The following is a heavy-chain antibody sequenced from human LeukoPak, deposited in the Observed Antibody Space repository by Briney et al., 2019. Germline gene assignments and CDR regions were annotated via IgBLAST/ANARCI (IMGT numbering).Heavy chain of an antibody. D-gene: IGHD3-22*01. J-gene: IGHJ4*02. CDR1: GFTVSSNY. CDR2: IYSGGST. V-gene: IGHV3-53*01. CDR3: AKDQIESSGYYYN. Sequence: PGGSLRLSCAASGFTVSSNYMSWVRQAPGKGLEWVSVIYSGGSTYYADSVKGRFTISRDNSKNTLYLQMNSLRAEDTAVYYCAKDQIESSGYYYNWGQGTLVTVSS.